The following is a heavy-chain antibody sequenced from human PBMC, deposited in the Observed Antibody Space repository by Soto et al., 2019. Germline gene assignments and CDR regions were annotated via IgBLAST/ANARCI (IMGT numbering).Heavy chain of an antibody. V-gene: IGHV4-4*07. CDR3: ARDTRLEGATVGLYDF. Sequence: SETLSLTCSVSGGSISSYYWSWVRQPAGKGPEWIGRIYSNGDTDYASSLKSRVTMSIDTSKNQFSLKLSSVTAADTAVYYCARDTRLEGATVGLYDFWGQGTLVTVSS. J-gene: IGHJ4*02. CDR1: GGSISSYY. CDR2: IYSNGDT. D-gene: IGHD1-26*01.